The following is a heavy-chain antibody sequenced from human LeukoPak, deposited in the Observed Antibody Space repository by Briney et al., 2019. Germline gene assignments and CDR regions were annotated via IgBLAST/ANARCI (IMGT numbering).Heavy chain of an antibody. V-gene: IGHV1-69*05. CDR2: IIPIFGTA. D-gene: IGHD4/OR15-4a*01. Sequence: SVKVSCKASGGTFSSYAISWVRQAPGQGLEWMGGIIPIFGTANYAQKFQGRVTITTDESTSTAYMELSSLRSEDTAVYYCARGYGGNPFPDYWGQGTLVTVSS. CDR1: GGTFSSYA. CDR3: ARGYGGNPFPDY. J-gene: IGHJ4*02.